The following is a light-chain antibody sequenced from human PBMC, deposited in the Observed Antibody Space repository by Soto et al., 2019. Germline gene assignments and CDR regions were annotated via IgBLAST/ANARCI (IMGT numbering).Light chain of an antibody. V-gene: IGKV1-5*03. CDR2: KAS. J-gene: IGKJ5*01. Sequence: DIQMTQSPSSVSASVGDRVTITCRASQSISSCLAWYQQKPGKAPKLLIYKASTLKSGVPSRFSGSGSGTEFTLTISSLEPEDFAVYYCQQRLSWPITFGQGTRLEIK. CDR1: QSISSC. CDR3: QQRLSWPIT.